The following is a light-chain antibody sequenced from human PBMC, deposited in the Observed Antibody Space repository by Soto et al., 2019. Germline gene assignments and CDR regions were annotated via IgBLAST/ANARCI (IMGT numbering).Light chain of an antibody. CDR3: QQSYSTLLT. CDR1: QSISSY. V-gene: IGKV1-39*01. CDR2: AAS. J-gene: IGKJ4*01. Sequence: DIPMTQSPSSLSASVGDRVTITCRASQSISSYLNWYQQKPGKAPKLLIYAASSLQSGVPSRFSGSGSGTDFTLTISSLQPEDFATYYCQQSYSTLLTFGGGTRVDIK.